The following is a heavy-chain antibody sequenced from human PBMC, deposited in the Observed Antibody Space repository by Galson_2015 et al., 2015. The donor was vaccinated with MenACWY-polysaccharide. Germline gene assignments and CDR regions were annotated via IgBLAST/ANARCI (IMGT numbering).Heavy chain of an antibody. CDR2: ISSDASSK. D-gene: IGHD1-1*01. CDR1: GLTFSNYW. V-gene: IGHV3-74*01. Sequence: SLRLSCAASGLTFSNYWIHWVRQAPGKGLEWVSRISSDASSKAYADSVKGRFTISRDNAKNTVYLQMNSLRDEDTAVYYCARSHDNDPFHLYFSMDVGGHGTTVTGAS. CDR3: ARSHDNDPFHLYFSMDV. J-gene: IGHJ6*01.